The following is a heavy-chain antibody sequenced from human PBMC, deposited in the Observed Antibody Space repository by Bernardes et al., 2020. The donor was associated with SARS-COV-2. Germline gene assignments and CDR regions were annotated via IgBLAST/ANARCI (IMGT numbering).Heavy chain of an antibody. Sequence: GGSLKLSCAASGFTFSSASMSWVRQAPGKGLEWVGRIKSKTAGGITDYAAPVKGRSTISRDDSKNTLYLQMTSLKTEDTAIYYCTAGALSGYYYGVDYWGQGTLVTVSS. CDR1: GFTFSSAS. CDR2: IKSKTAGGIT. CDR3: TAGALSGYYYGVDY. J-gene: IGHJ4*02. V-gene: IGHV3-15*01. D-gene: IGHD3-22*01.